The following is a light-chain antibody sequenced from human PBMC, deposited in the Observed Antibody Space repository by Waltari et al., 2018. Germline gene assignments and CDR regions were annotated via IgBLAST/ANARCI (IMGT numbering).Light chain of an antibody. CDR2: DDS. CDR3: QVWDSSSDHVV. V-gene: IGLV3-21*02. J-gene: IGLJ2*01. CDR1: NIGGKS. Sequence: SYVLTQPPSVSVAPGQTARITCGGNNIGGKSVHWYQQKPGQAPLLVVYDDSDRPSGIPERFSGSNSGNTATLTISRVEAGDEADYYCQVWDSSSDHVVFGGGTKLTVL.